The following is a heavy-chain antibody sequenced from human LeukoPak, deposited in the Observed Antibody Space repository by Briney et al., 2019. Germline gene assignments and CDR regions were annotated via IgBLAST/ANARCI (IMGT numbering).Heavy chain of an antibody. CDR2: ISGHGGTT. D-gene: IGHD3-22*01. CDR1: GFTFGAYA. CDR3: AKLEVVPDPWADALDI. V-gene: IGHV3-43*02. J-gene: IGHJ3*02. Sequence: GGSLTLSCVASGFTFGAYAMHWVRQAPGKGLEWVSFISGHGGTTYYVDSVEGRFAISRDNTNNSLYLEMNSLTTEDTALYYCAKLEVVPDPWADALDIWGQGTMVTVSS.